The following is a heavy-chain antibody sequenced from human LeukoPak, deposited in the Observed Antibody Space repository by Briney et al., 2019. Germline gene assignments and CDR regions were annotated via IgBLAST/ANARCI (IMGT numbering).Heavy chain of an antibody. CDR1: GFTFSSYA. V-gene: IGHV3-30-3*01. Sequence: PGGSLRLSCAASGFTFSSYAMHWVRQAPGKGLEWVAVISYDGSNKYYADSAKGRFTISRDNSKNTLYLQMNSLRAEDTAVYYCARGYCSGGSCSRNQYYFDYWGQGTLVTVSS. D-gene: IGHD2-15*01. J-gene: IGHJ4*02. CDR3: ARGYCSGGSCSRNQYYFDY. CDR2: ISYDGSNK.